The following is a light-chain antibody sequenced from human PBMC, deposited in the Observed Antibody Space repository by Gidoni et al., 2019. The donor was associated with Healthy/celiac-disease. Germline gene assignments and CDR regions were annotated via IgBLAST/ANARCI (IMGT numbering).Light chain of an antibody. CDR2: GAS. J-gene: IGKJ1*01. CDR3: QQYNNWPPT. CDR1: QSVSSN. Sequence: IVMTQSPATLSVSPGERATLSCRASQSVSSNLAWYQQKPGQAPRLLIYGASTRATGISARFSGSGSGTEFTLTISSLQSEDFAVYYCQQYNNWPPTFGQXTKVEIK. V-gene: IGKV3-15*01.